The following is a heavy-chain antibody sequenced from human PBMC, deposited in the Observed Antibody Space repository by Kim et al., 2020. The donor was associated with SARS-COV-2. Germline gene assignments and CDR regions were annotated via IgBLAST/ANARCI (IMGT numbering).Heavy chain of an antibody. V-gene: IGHV3-23*01. Sequence: GGSLRLSCAASGFNFNNYAMGWVRQAPGRGLEWVSGIRISGNSGNSIYYADSVKGRFTISRDNSKNSLYLQMNSLRAEDTALYYCAKVDGSMIAGAFDVWGQGTKVTVSS. D-gene: IGHD3-22*01. J-gene: IGHJ3*01. CDR3: AKVDGSMIAGAFDV. CDR2: IRISGNSGNSI. CDR1: GFNFNNYA.